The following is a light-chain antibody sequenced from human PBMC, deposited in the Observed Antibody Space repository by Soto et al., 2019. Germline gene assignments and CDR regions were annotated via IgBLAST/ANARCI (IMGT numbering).Light chain of an antibody. Sequence: QSALTQPASVSGSPGQSISISCTGTSSDVGYYNYVSWFQQHPGKAPKLMIYDVSNRPSGVSNRFSGSKSGNTASVTISGLQAEDEADYYCSSYTTSTTLVFGGGTKLTVL. CDR1: SSDVGYYNY. CDR2: DVS. J-gene: IGLJ2*01. CDR3: SSYTTSTTLV. V-gene: IGLV2-14*01.